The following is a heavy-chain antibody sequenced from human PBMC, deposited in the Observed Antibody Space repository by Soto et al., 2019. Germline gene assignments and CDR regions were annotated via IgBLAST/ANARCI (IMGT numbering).Heavy chain of an antibody. CDR3: ARDVNIGPAVYYFDS. CDR2: LSNDGMDN. J-gene: IGHJ4*02. D-gene: IGHD2-2*01. V-gene: IGHV3-30*03. CDR1: GFSFRGYA. Sequence: QVQLVESGGGVVQPGRSLRLSCAASGFSFRGYAMHWVRQAPGKGLEWVAVLSNDGMDNHYAGSVKGRFTISRDNSENKLYLQMNSLRAEDRAVYYCARDVNIGPAVYYFDSWGQGTLVTVSS.